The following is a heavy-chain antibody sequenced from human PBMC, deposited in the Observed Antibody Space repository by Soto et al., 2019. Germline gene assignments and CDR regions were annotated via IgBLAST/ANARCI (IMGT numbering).Heavy chain of an antibody. D-gene: IGHD2-2*01. V-gene: IGHV3-30*18. J-gene: IGHJ4*02. CDR1: GFTFSSYG. Sequence: GGSLRLSCAASGFTFSSYGMHWVRQAPGKGLEWVAVISYDGSNKYYADSVKGRFTISRDNSKNTLYLQMNSLRAEDTAVYYCAKDGGFFVVVPAANSEGCFDYWGQGTLVTVSS. CDR2: ISYDGSNK. CDR3: AKDGGFFVVVPAANSEGCFDY.